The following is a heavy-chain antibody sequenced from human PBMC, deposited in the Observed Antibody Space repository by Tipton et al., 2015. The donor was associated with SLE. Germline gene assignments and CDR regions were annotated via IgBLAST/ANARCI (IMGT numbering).Heavy chain of an antibody. CDR2: IYYTGST. D-gene: IGHD3-16*02. J-gene: IGHJ3*01. CDR1: GGSISSYY. V-gene: IGHV4-59*01. CDR3: VRDRSGDDVRGNFRSGGLAA. Sequence: TLSLTCTVSGGSISSYYWTWIRQPPGKGLEWIGYIYYTGSTNYNPSLKRRVTVLVDTSKNQFSLKLSSVTAADTAVYYCVRDRSGDDVRGNFRSGGLAAWGRGTMVTV.